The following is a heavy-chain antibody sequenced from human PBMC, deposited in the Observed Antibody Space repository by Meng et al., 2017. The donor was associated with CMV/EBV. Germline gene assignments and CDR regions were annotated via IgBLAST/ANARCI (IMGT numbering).Heavy chain of an antibody. Sequence: ASVKVSCKASGYTFTGYYMHWVRQAPGQGLEWMGWINPNSGGTNYAQKFQGRVTMTRDTSISTVYMELSRLRSDDTAVYYCARDRKVVPAGGWFDPWGQGTLVTVSP. D-gene: IGHD2-2*01. CDR2: INPNSGGT. CDR1: GYTFTGYY. J-gene: IGHJ5*02. V-gene: IGHV1-2*02. CDR3: ARDRKVVPAGGWFDP.